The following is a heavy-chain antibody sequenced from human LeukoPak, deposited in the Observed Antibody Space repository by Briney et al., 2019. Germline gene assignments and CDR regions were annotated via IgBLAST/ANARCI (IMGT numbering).Heavy chain of an antibody. CDR1: GFTFSTYW. Sequence: GGSLRLSCAASGFTFSTYWMHWVRQAPGKGLEWVANIKQDGSEKYYVDSVKGRFTISRDNAKNSLYLQMNSLRAEDTAVYYCARDLEGIYYDFWSGYSPNAFDIWGQGTMVTVSS. J-gene: IGHJ3*02. CDR3: ARDLEGIYYDFWSGYSPNAFDI. CDR2: IKQDGSEK. V-gene: IGHV3-7*03. D-gene: IGHD3-3*01.